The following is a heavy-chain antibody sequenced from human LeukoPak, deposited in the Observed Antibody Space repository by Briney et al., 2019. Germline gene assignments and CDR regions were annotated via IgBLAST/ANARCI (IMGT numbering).Heavy chain of an antibody. CDR3: ARDLPVRPSNHDAFDI. D-gene: IGHD2-2*01. Sequence: PSETLSLTCTVSGDSISSSSNYWGWIRQPPGKGLEWIGSIYYSGSTYYNQSLKSRITISLDTSKNQFSLNLTSVTAADTAVYFCARDLPVRPSNHDAFDIWGQGTMVTVSS. CDR1: GDSISSSSNY. V-gene: IGHV4-39*07. J-gene: IGHJ3*02. CDR2: IYYSGST.